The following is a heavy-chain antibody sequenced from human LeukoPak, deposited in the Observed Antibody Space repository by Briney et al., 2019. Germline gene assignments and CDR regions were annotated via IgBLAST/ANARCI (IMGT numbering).Heavy chain of an antibody. CDR2: INPSGGST. CDR3: ARHGSGRYYPAEGRVDY. D-gene: IGHD3-10*01. CDR1: GYTFTSYY. Sequence: GASVKVSCKASGYTFTSYYMHWVRQAPGQGLEWMGIINPSGGSTSYAQKFQGRVTMTRDTSTSTVYMELGSLRSEDTAVYYCARHGSGRYYPAEGRVDYWGQGTLVTVSS. J-gene: IGHJ4*02. V-gene: IGHV1-46*03.